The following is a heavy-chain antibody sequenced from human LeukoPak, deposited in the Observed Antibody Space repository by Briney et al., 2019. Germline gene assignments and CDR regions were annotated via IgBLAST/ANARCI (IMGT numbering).Heavy chain of an antibody. J-gene: IGHJ6*02. CDR1: GGTFSSYA. Sequence: SVKVSCKASGGTFSSYAISWVRQAPGQGLEWMGRIIPIFGIANYAQKFQGRVTITADKSTSTAYMELSSLRSEDTAVYYCARGGSSGWVHYYYYGMDVWGQGTTVTVSS. CDR2: IIPIFGIA. V-gene: IGHV1-69*04. D-gene: IGHD6-19*01. CDR3: ARGGSSGWVHYYYYGMDV.